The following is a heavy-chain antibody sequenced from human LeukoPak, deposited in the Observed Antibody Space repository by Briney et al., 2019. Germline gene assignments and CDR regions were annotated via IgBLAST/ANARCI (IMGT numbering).Heavy chain of an antibody. CDR3: ARYSSNWYVGD. CDR2: ISSSSSYI. J-gene: IGHJ4*02. Sequence: GGSLRLSCAASGFTFSSYSMNWVRQAPGKGLEWVSSISSSSSYIYYADSVKGRSTISRDNAKNSLYLQMNSLRAEDTAVYYCARYSSNWYVGDWGQGTLVTVSS. D-gene: IGHD6-13*01. V-gene: IGHV3-21*01. CDR1: GFTFSSYS.